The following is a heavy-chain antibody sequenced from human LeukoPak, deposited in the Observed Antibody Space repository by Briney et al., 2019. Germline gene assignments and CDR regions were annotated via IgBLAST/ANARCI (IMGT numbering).Heavy chain of an antibody. D-gene: IGHD5-12*01. J-gene: IGHJ5*02. V-gene: IGHV3-7*01. Sequence: SGGSLRLSCAASGFTFSHFWMSWVRQAPGKGLEWVAYIKKTGSETYYVDSVKGRFTITRDNTRNSLYLQMNNLRGEDTAIYYCARDAGNSGYGCDLWGQGTLVTVSS. CDR3: ARDAGNSGYGCDL. CDR1: GFTFSHFW. CDR2: IKKTGSET.